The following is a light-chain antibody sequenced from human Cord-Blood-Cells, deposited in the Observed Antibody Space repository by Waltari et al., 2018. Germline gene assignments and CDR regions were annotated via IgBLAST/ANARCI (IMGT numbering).Light chain of an antibody. CDR1: SSHVGGYNY. J-gene: IGLJ2*01. CDR2: DVS. CDR3: SSYTSSSTYVV. Sequence: QSALTHPPSVSGSPGQSITLSCTGTSSHVGGYNYVPVYQQHPGKAPKLMIYDVSNRPSGVSNRFSGSKSGNTASLTISGLQAEDEADYYCSSYTSSSTYVVFGGGTKLTVL. V-gene: IGLV2-14*01.